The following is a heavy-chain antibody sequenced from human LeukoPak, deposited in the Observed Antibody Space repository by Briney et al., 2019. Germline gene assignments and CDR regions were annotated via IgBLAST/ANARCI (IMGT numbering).Heavy chain of an antibody. V-gene: IGHV3-21*01. D-gene: IGHD3-9*01. CDR1: GFTFSSYS. Sequence: GGSLTLSCAASGFTFSSYSMNWVRQAPGKGLEWVSSISSSSSYIYYADSVKGRFTISRDNAKNSLYLQMNSLRAEDTAVYYCARGVLGYFRFDPWGQGTLVTVSS. CDR3: ARGVLGYFRFDP. J-gene: IGHJ5*02. CDR2: ISSSSSYI.